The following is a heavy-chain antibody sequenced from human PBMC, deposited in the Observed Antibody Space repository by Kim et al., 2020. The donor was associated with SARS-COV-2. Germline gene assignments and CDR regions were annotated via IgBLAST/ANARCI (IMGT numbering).Heavy chain of an antibody. CDR1: GFTFGDYA. Sequence: GGSLRLSCTASGFTFGDYAMSWVRQAPGKGLEWVGFIRSKAYGGTTEYAASVKGRFTISRDDSKSIAYLQMNSLKTEDTAVYYCTRDAWGYCSSTSCRSADYWGQGTLVTVSS. CDR3: TRDAWGYCSSTSCRSADY. D-gene: IGHD2-2*01. J-gene: IGHJ4*02. CDR2: IRSKAYGGTT. V-gene: IGHV3-49*04.